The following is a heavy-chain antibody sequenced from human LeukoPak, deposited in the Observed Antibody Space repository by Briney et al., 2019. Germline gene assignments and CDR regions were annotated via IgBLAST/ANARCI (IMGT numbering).Heavy chain of an antibody. CDR1: GGSFSGYY. V-gene: IGHV4-34*01. D-gene: IGHD6-13*01. CDR2: INHSGST. Sequence: PSETLSLTCAVYGGSFSGYYWSWIRQPPGKGLEWIGEINHSGSTNYNPSLKSRVTISVDTSKNQFSLKLSSVTDADTAVYYCARRLAAAGAGNEYFHHWGQGTLVTVSS. J-gene: IGHJ1*01. CDR3: ARRLAAAGAGNEYFHH.